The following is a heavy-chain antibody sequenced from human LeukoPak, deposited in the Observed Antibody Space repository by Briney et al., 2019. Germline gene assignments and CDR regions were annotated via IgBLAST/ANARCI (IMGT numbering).Heavy chain of an antibody. Sequence: GGSLRLSCVASGFTFGKYWMSWVRQAPGKGLEWVANIKLDGSEKNYVDSVKGRFTISRDNTKNSLYLQMNSLRVEDTAVFYCARDQYDTWSRRGNFDSWGQGTLVTVSS. CDR3: ARDQYDTWSRRGNFDS. CDR1: GFTFGKYW. J-gene: IGHJ4*02. V-gene: IGHV3-7*03. CDR2: IKLDGSEK. D-gene: IGHD3-3*01.